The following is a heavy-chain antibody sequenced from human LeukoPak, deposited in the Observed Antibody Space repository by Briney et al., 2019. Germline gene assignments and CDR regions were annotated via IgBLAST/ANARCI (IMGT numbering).Heavy chain of an antibody. V-gene: IGHV1-46*02. CDR3: ARPRTSSWYFFDY. D-gene: IGHD6-13*01. CDR1: GYTFNSFQ. J-gene: IGHJ4*02. CDR2: INPSGGGA. Sequence: ASVKVSCKASGYTFNSFQMHWVRLAPGQGLEWMGIINPSGGGAFYAQKFQGRVTMTRDTSTSTAYMELSSLRSEDTAVYYCARPRTSSWYFFDYWGQGTLVTVSS.